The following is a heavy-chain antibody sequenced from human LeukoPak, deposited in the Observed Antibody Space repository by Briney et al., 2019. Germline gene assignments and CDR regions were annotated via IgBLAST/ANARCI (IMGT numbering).Heavy chain of an antibody. CDR1: GYTFTSYY. V-gene: IGHV1-46*01. CDR2: INPSGGST. D-gene: IGHD2-2*01. Sequence: ASVKVSCKASGYTFTSYYMHWVRQAPGQGLEWMGIINPSGGSTSYAQKFQGRVTMTRDTSTSTVYMELSSLRSEDTAVYYCALELIAKYQLLRGGFDPWGQGTLVTVSS. J-gene: IGHJ5*02. CDR3: ALELIAKYQLLRGGFDP.